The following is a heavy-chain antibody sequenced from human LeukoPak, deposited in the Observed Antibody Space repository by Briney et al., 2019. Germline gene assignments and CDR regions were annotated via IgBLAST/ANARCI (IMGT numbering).Heavy chain of an antibody. CDR3: ARDRLGARVVN. V-gene: IGHV3-74*01. D-gene: IGHD1-26*01. CDR2: INSDGSST. J-gene: IGHJ4*02. Sequence: GRSLRLSCAASGFTFSSYWMHWVRQAPGKGLVWVSRINSDGSSTSYADSVKGRFTISRDNAKNTLYLQMSSLRAEDTAVYYCARDRLGARVVNWGQGTLVTVSS. CDR1: GFTFSSYW.